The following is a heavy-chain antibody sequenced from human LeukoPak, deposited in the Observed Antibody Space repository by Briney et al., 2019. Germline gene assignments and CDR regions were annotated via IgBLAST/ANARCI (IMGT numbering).Heavy chain of an antibody. D-gene: IGHD4-11*01. CDR3: ARGYGNYGY. CDR1: GFTFSGYW. Sequence: PGGSLRLSCAASGFTFSGYWMSWVRQAPGKGLEWVANIKQDGSEKYYVDFVKGRFTISRDNAKNSLYLQMNSLRAEDTAVYHCARGYGNYGYWGQGTLVTVSS. V-gene: IGHV3-7*01. CDR2: IKQDGSEK. J-gene: IGHJ4*02.